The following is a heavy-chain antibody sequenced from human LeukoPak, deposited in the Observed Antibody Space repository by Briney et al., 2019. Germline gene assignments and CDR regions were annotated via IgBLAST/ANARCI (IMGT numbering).Heavy chain of an antibody. D-gene: IGHD6-19*01. V-gene: IGHV4-39*07. CDR3: AREGAVAGANWFDP. CDR2: IYYSGST. J-gene: IGHJ5*02. CDR1: GGSISNSNYY. Sequence: SETLSLTCTVSGGSISNSNYYWGRIRQPPGKGLEWIGNIYYSGSTYYNPSLRSRVTISVDTSKNQFSLKLSSVTAADTAVYYCAREGAVAGANWFDPWGQGTLVTVSS.